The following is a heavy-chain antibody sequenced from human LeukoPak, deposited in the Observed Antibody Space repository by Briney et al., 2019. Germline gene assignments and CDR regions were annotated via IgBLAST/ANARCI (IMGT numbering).Heavy chain of an antibody. V-gene: IGHV3-53*01. CDR2: IYTGGNT. Sequence: PGGSLRLSCAASGFTVSNNYMTWVRQAPGKGLGLVSIIYTGGNTYYADSVEGRFTISRDNSRNTLYLQMNSLRADDTAVYYCARGLSGDTAFHRWGQGAMVTVSS. CDR1: GFTVSNNY. D-gene: IGHD4-17*01. CDR3: ARGLSGDTAFHR. J-gene: IGHJ3*02.